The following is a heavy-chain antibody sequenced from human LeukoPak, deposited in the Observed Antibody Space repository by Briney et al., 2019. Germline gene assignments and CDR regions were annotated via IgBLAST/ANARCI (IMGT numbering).Heavy chain of an antibody. CDR2: TSSDLNVK. CDR1: GFTFRNYV. V-gene: IGHV3-30-3*01. CDR3: ARETLLDYYDSSGYYY. Sequence: GGSLRLSCAASGFTFRNYVIHWVRQAPGKGLEWVAVTSSDLNVKLYADSVKGRFTISRDNSRSTLYLQMNSLRAEDTAVYYCARETLLDYYDSSGYYYWGQGTLVTVSS. J-gene: IGHJ4*02. D-gene: IGHD3-22*01.